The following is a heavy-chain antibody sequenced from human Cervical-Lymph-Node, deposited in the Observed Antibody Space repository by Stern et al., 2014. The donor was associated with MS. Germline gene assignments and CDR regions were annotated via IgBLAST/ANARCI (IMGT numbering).Heavy chain of an antibody. CDR3: ARQRYFDY. CDR2: IFPGGFDI. J-gene: IGHJ4*02. Sequence: EVQLVQSGPEVKRPGESLKISCQASGYTFTSYWIGWVRQMPGKGLEWIAIIFPGGFDIRYSPSFQGQVTISADKSSSTAYLQWNNLKASDPAIYYCARQRYFDYWGQGTLVTVSS. CDR1: GYTFTSYW. V-gene: IGHV5-51*01.